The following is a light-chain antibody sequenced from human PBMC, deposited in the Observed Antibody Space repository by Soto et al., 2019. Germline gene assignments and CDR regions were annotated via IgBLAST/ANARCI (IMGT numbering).Light chain of an antibody. V-gene: IGKV3-15*01. CDR1: QSIGTN. CDR2: GAS. Sequence: ETVMTQSPATLSVSPGDRVTLSCRASQSIGTNLLWLQQSPGQPPRLLISGASDRVAGVPDRFSGSGSGTDFTLTIGGLQSEDCAVYYCQQYAGWPRTFGQGTKLEIK. J-gene: IGKJ2*01. CDR3: QQYAGWPRT.